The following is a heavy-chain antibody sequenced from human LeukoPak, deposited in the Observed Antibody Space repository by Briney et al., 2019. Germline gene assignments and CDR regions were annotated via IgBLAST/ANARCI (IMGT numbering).Heavy chain of an antibody. CDR3: AQGGSEIYYYYHGMDV. Sequence: PGGSLRLSCAASGSTFNRFAMHWVRQAPGKGLEWVAVISYDGSDKYYADSVKGRFTISRDNSKNTLYLQMNSLRVEDTAVFYCAQGGSEIYYYYHGMDVWGQGTTVTASS. CDR1: GSTFNRFA. CDR2: ISYDGSDK. D-gene: IGHD3-10*01. J-gene: IGHJ6*02. V-gene: IGHV3-30*18.